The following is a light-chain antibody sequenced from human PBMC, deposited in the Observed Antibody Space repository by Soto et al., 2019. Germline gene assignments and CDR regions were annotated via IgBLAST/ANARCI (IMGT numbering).Light chain of an antibody. Sequence: ETVLTHSPGTVSLSPGESAPLSCSASQSIGKSYLAWFQHKPGQAPRLLIYGASTRATGIPDRFRGSGSGTDFTLTVSRLESEDFAVYYCQQYAESPLTFGGGTKVDIK. CDR3: QQYAESPLT. CDR1: QSIGKSY. J-gene: IGKJ4*01. V-gene: IGKV3-20*01. CDR2: GAS.